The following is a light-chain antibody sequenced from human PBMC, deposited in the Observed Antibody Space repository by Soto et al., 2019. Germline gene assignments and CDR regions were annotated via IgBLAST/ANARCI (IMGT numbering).Light chain of an antibody. CDR2: AAS. V-gene: IGKV1-9*01. CDR1: QGISHY. CDR3: QQRHNWPIT. Sequence: DIHLTQSPSLLSASVGDRFTITCRASQGISHYLAWYQQKPGKAPKLLIYAASSLQSGVPSRFSGSGSGTDFTLTISGLEPADLGVYYCQQRHNWPITFGQGTRLEI. J-gene: IGKJ5*01.